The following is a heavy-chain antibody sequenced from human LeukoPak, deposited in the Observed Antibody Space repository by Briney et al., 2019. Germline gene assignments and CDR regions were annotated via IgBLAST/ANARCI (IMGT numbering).Heavy chain of an antibody. D-gene: IGHD3-3*01. J-gene: IGHJ4*02. CDR2: ISSSGSTI. V-gene: IGHV3-11*01. CDR3: AKLRLEWLSFDY. Sequence: GGSLRLSCAASGFTFSDYYMSWIRRAPGKGLEWVSYISSSGSTIYYADSVKGRFTISRDNSKNTLYLQMNSLRAEDTAVYYCAKLRLEWLSFDYWGQGTLVTVSS. CDR1: GFTFSDYY.